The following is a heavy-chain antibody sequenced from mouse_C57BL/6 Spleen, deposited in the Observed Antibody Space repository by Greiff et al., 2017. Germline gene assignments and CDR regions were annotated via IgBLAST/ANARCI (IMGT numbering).Heavy chain of an antibody. Sequence: EVKLVESGGGLVQPKGSLKLSCAASGFTFNTYAMHWVRQAPGKGLDWVARLRRKSRNYATSYADSVKDRFTISRDDSQSMLYLQVNNLKTEDTAMYYCVRELLGAYWGQGTLVTVSA. CDR3: VRELLGAY. V-gene: IGHV10-3*01. CDR2: LRRKSRNYAT. CDR1: GFTFNTYA. J-gene: IGHJ3*01. D-gene: IGHD4-1*01.